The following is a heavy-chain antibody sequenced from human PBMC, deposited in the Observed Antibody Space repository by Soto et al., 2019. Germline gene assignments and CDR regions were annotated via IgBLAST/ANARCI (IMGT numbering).Heavy chain of an antibody. CDR1: GGSISSYY. J-gene: IGHJ4*02. V-gene: IGHV4-4*07. CDR2: IYTSGST. Sequence: SETLSLTCTVSGGSISSYYWSWIRQPAGKGLEWIGRIYTSGSTNYNPSLKSRVTMSVDTSKNQFSLKLSSVTAADTAVYYCARQYCSSTSCQNHLDYCGQGTLVTVSS. CDR3: ARQYCSSTSCQNHLDY. D-gene: IGHD2-2*01.